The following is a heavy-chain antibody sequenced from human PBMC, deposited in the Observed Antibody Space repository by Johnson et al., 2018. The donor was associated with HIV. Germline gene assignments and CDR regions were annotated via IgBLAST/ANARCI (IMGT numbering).Heavy chain of an antibody. V-gene: IGHV3-66*02. CDR1: GVTVSSNY. D-gene: IGHD4-17*01. CDR3: ARGIRFVEAGRENDGFDI. Sequence: VQLVESGGGLVQPGGSLRLSCAASGVTVSSNYMTWVRQAPGKGLEWVSVIYSAGSTYYADSVKGRFTISRDNSKNTLYLQMNSLRAEDTAVYYCARGIRFVEAGRENDGFDIWGQGTMVTVSS. J-gene: IGHJ3*02. CDR2: IYSAGST.